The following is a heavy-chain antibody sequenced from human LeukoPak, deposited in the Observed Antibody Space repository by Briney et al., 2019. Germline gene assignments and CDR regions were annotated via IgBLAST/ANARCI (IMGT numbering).Heavy chain of an antibody. CDR2: INHSGST. D-gene: IGHD6-13*01. CDR1: GGSFSGYY. J-gene: IGHJ4*02. Sequence: SETLSLTCAVYGGSFSGYYWGWIRQPPGKGLEWIGEINHSGSTNYNPSLKSRVTISVDTSKNQFSLKLSSVTAADTAVYYCARGRHAGGIAAAGTRYYFDYWGQGTLVTVSS. CDR3: ARGRHAGGIAAAGTRYYFDY. V-gene: IGHV4-34*01.